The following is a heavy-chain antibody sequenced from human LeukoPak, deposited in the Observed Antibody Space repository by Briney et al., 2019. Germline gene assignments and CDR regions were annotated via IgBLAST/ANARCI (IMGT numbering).Heavy chain of an antibody. CDR3: AREDGSGSSLGAFDI. Sequence: PSQTLSLTCTVSGDSISSGAYYWSWIRQPPGKGLEWIGYFYGSGSASYNPSLKSRVTISVDRSNNQFSLKMSSVTAADTAVYYCAREDGSGSSLGAFDIWGQGTMVTVSS. CDR2: FYGSGSA. J-gene: IGHJ3*02. D-gene: IGHD3-10*01. CDR1: GDSISSGAYY. V-gene: IGHV4-30-2*01.